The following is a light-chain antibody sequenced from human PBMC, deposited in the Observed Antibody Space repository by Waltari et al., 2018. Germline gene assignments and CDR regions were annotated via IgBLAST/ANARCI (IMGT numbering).Light chain of an antibody. CDR2: WAS. CDR3: QQYYSTPQT. J-gene: IGKJ1*01. CDR1: QSVLYRSNNKNY. V-gene: IGKV4-1*01. Sequence: DIVMTQSPDSLAVSLGERATINCKSSQSVLYRSNNKNYLAWYQQKPRQPPKLLIYWASTRESGVSDRFSGSGSGTDFTLTISSLQAEDVAVYYCQQYYSTPQTFGQGTKVEIK.